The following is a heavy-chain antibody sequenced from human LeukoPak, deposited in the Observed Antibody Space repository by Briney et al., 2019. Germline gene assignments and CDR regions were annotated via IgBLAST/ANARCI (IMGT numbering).Heavy chain of an antibody. D-gene: IGHD4/OR15-4a*01. J-gene: IGHJ4*02. CDR2: ITRVGAST. CDR3: ARDPDYGDPY. V-gene: IGHV3-11*01. Sequence: GSLRLSCSASGFSFTDYYMSWFRLSPDKGLEWIAYITRVGASTEYAYSVKGRFTISRVNAKNSLYLQMNSLRPDDTAVYYCARDPDYGDPYWGQGTLVT. CDR1: GFSFTDYY.